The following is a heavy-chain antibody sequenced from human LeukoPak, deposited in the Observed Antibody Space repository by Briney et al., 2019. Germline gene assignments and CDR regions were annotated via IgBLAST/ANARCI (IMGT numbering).Heavy chain of an antibody. CDR2: ISSNGGST. CDR1: GFTFSSYA. V-gene: IGHV3-64*01. D-gene: IGHD4-17*01. Sequence: PGGSLRLSCAASGFTFSSYAMHWVRQAPGKGVEYVSAISSNGGSTYYANSVKGRFTISRDNSKNTLYLQMGSLRAEDMAVYYCARTYDYGDYGYYYYYMDVWGKGTTVTVSS. J-gene: IGHJ6*03. CDR3: ARTYDYGDYGYYYYYMDV.